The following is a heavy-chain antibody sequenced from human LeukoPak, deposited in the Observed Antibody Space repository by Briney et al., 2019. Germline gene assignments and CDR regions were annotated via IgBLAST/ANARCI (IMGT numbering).Heavy chain of an antibody. CDR3: AKGVATIAKYYFDY. Sequence: GGSLRLSCAASGFTFDDYGMSWVRQAPGKGLEWVSAISGSGGSTYYADSVRGRFTISRDNSKNTLYLQMNSLRAEDTAVYYCAKGVATIAKYYFDYWGQGTLVTVSS. CDR1: GFTFDDYG. CDR2: ISGSGGST. J-gene: IGHJ4*02. V-gene: IGHV3-23*01. D-gene: IGHD5-12*01.